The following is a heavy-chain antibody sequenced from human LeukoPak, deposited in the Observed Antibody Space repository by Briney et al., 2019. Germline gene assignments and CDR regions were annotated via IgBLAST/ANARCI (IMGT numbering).Heavy chain of an antibody. CDR1: GGSISSGDYY. V-gene: IGHV4-30-4*08. J-gene: IGHJ4*02. CDR2: IYYSGST. CDR3: ARGVVIAPTHYWFDY. Sequence: PSETLSLTCTVSGGSISSGDYYWSWIRQPPGKGLEWIGYIYYSGSTYYNPSLKSRVTISVDTSKNQFSLKLSSVTAADTAVYYCARGVVIAPTHYWFDYWGQGTLVTVSS. D-gene: IGHD2-21*01.